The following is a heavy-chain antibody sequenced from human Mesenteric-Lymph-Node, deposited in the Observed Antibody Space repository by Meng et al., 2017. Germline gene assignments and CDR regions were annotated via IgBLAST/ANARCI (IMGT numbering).Heavy chain of an antibody. D-gene: IGHD3-22*01. Sequence: ASVKVSCKASGYTFTSYDINWVRQATGQGLEWMGWMNPNSGGTNYAQKFQGRVTMTRDTSISTAYMELSRLRSDDTAVYYCARDYYDSSGYYWFDYWGQGTLVTVSS. CDR2: MNPNSGGT. CDR3: ARDYYDSSGYYWFDY. J-gene: IGHJ4*02. CDR1: GYTFTSYD. V-gene: IGHV1-2*02.